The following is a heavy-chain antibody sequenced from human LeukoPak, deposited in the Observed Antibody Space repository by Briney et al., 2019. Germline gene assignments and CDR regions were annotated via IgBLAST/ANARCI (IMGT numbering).Heavy chain of an antibody. V-gene: IGHV3-23*01. CDR3: SKRGTNYYDSSGYYNYYYYGMDV. D-gene: IGHD3-22*01. Sequence: GGSLRLSCAASGFTFSSYAMSWVRQAPGKGLEWVSAISGSVGSTYDADSVKGRFTISRDNSKNTLYLQMNSLRAEDTAVYYCSKRGTNYYDSSGYYNYYYYGMDVWGQGTTVTVSS. J-gene: IGHJ6*02. CDR2: ISGSVGST. CDR1: GFTFSSYA.